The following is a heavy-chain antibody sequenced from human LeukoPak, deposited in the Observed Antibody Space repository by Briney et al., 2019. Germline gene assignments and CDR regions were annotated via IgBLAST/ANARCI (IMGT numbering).Heavy chain of an antibody. CDR1: GFTFGDYA. CDR3: TSLIRFLGVGPYYYMDV. V-gene: IGHV3-49*03. J-gene: IGHJ6*03. Sequence: PGGSLRLPCTASGFTFGDYAMSWFRQAPGKGLEWVGFIRSKAYGGTTEYAASVKGRFTISRDDSKSIAYLQMSSLKTEDTAVYYCTSLIRFLGVGPYYYMDVWGKGTTVTVSS. D-gene: IGHD3-3*01. CDR2: IRSKAYGGTT.